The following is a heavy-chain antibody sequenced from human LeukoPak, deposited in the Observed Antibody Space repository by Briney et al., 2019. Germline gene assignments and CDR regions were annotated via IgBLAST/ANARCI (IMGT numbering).Heavy chain of an antibody. D-gene: IGHD6-13*01. V-gene: IGHV4-59*01. CDR1: GGSISSYY. CDR2: IYYSGST. J-gene: IGHJ3*02. Sequence: SETLSLTCTVSGGSISSYYWSWIRQPPGKGLEWIGYIYYSGSTNYNPSLKSRVTISVDTSKNQFSLKLSSVTAADTAVYYCARGYSSSWTPNDAFDIWGQGTTVTVSS. CDR3: ARGYSSSWTPNDAFDI.